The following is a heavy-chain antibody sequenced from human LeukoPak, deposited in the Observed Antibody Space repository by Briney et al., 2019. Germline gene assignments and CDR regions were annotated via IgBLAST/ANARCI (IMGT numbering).Heavy chain of an antibody. CDR1: GFTVSSNY. V-gene: IGHV3-53*01. J-gene: IGHJ3*02. Sequence: GGSLRLSCAASGFTVSSNYMSWVRQAPGKGLEWVSVIYSGGSTYYADPVKGRFTISRDNSKNTLYLQMNSLRAEDTAVYYCARCKILATRGNAFDIWGQGTMVTVSS. D-gene: IGHD3-16*01. CDR3: ARCKILATRGNAFDI. CDR2: IYSGGST.